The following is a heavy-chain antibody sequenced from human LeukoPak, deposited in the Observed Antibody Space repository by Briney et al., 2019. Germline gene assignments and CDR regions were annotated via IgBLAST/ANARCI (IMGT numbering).Heavy chain of an antibody. Sequence: SETLSLTCAVYGGSFSGYYWSWIRQPPGKGLEWIGEINHSGSTNYNPSLKSRVTISVDTSKNQFSLKLSSVTAADTAVYYCARTYSGSYYARYYFDYQGQGTLVTVSS. CDR1: GGSFSGYY. CDR2: INHSGST. CDR3: ARTYSGSYYARYYFDY. J-gene: IGHJ4*02. D-gene: IGHD1-26*01. V-gene: IGHV4-34*01.